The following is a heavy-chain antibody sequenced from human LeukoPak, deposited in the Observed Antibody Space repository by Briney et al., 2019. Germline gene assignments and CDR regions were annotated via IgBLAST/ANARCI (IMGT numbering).Heavy chain of an antibody. CDR3: ARDLGLLPS. J-gene: IGHJ3*01. D-gene: IGHD3-16*01. CDR2: IYYSGGT. V-gene: IGHV4-39*07. CDR1: GGSISSSSYY. Sequence: NPSETLSLTCTVSGGSISSSSYYWGWIRQPPGKGLEWIGYIYYSGGTYYNPSLKSRVTISVDTSKNQFSLKLSSVTAADTAVYYCARDLGLLPSWGQGTMVTVSS.